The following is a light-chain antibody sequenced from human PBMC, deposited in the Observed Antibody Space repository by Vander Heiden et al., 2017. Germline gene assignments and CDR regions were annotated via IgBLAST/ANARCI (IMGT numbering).Light chain of an antibody. CDR3: QIWDTCTSHVV. J-gene: IGLJ2*01. CDR2: DDG. V-gene: IGLV3-21*02. Sequence: SYVLSQPPSVPVAQAQTAGTPCGGNNIGSNDVHWYQRKPGQAPALVFYDDGDRPSEIRERFSGSKSGNTATVTISRVEAGDEADYFCQIWDTCTSHVVFGEGTKLTVL. CDR1: NIGSND.